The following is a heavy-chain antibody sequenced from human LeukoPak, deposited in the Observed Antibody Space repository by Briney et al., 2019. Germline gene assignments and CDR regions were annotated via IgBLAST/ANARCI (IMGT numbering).Heavy chain of an antibody. CDR1: GYTFTGYY. J-gene: IGHJ4*02. D-gene: IGHD1-26*01. CDR3: ARGFWELNDY. CDR2: MNPNSGNT. V-gene: IGHV1-8*03. Sequence: ASVKVSCKASGYTFTGYYMHWVRQAPGQGLEWMGWMNPNSGNTGYAQKFQGRVTITRNTSISTAYMELSSLRSEDTAVYYCARGFWELNDYWGQGTLVTVSS.